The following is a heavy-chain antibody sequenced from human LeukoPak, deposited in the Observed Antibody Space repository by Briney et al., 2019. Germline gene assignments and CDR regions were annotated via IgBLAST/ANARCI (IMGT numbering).Heavy chain of an antibody. CDR1: GFPFSSYA. Sequence: GGSLRLSCEASGFPFSSYAMTWVRQAPGKGLEWVSVIYSGGSTYYADSVKGRFTISRDNSKNTLYLQMNSLRAEDTAVYYCARDGTDSSGWYLSYWGQGTLVTVSS. V-gene: IGHV3-66*01. CDR2: IYSGGST. J-gene: IGHJ4*02. D-gene: IGHD6-19*01. CDR3: ARDGTDSSGWYLSY.